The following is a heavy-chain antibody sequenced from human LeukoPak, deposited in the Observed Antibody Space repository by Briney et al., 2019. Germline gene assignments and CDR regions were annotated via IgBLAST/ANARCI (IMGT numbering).Heavy chain of an antibody. V-gene: IGHV3-21*01. CDR1: GFTFSSYS. CDR2: ISSSSSYI. Sequence: PGGSLRLSCAASGFTFSSYSMNWVRQAPGKGLEWVSSISSSSSYIYYADSVKGRFTISRDNAKNSLYLQMNSLRAEDTAVYYCARARKVVVVAGWGAPDYWGQGTLATVSS. J-gene: IGHJ4*02. D-gene: IGHD2-15*01. CDR3: ARARKVVVVAGWGAPDY.